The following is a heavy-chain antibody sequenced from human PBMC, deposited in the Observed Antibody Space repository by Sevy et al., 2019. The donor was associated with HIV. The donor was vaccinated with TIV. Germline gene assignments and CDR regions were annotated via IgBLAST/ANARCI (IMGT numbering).Heavy chain of an antibody. CDR1: GFPFSNLA. Sequence: GGSLRLSCAASGFPFSNLAMSWVRQAPGKGLEWVSTLIGGVSRTYYADSVTGRFIISRDNSRNTLYLQMNSLRAEDTAIYYCAHRRVQSGMSGGGANYGMDVCGRGTTVTVSS. V-gene: IGHV3-23*01. CDR2: LIGGVSRT. CDR3: AHRRVQSGMSGGGANYGMDV. D-gene: IGHD4-4*01. J-gene: IGHJ6*02.